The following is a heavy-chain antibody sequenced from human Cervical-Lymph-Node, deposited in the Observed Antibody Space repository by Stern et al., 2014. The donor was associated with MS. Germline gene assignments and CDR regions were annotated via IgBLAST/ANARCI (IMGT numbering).Heavy chain of an antibody. CDR2: IYTSGST. Sequence: QVQLQESGPGLVKPSQTLSLTCTVSGGSISSGSYYWSWIRQPAGKGLEXIGRIYTSGSTNYNPSLKSRVTISVDTSKNQFSRKLSSVTAADTAVYYCARNYYDSSGIDDYWGQGTLVTVSS. J-gene: IGHJ4*02. D-gene: IGHD3-22*01. CDR1: GGSISSGSYY. V-gene: IGHV4-61*02. CDR3: ARNYYDSSGIDDY.